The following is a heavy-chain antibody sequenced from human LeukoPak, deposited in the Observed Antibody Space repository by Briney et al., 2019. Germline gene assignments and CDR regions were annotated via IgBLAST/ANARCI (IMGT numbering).Heavy chain of an antibody. V-gene: IGHV3-33*01. CDR1: GFTFSSYG. Sequence: PGRSLRLSFAASGFTFSSYGMHWVRQAPGKGLEWVAVIWYDGSNKYYADSVKGRFTISRDNSKNTLYLQMNSLRAEDTAVYYCARDRVVAGTVDYWGQGTLVTVSS. J-gene: IGHJ4*02. CDR2: IWYDGSNK. D-gene: IGHD6-19*01. CDR3: ARDRVVAGTVDY.